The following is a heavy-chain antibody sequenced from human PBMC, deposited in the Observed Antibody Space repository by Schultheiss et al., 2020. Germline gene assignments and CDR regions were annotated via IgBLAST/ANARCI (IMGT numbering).Heavy chain of an antibody. J-gene: IGHJ4*02. V-gene: IGHV3-23*01. CDR1: GFTFSDHA. CDR2: ISASGTVT. CDR3: ATDLFSHY. Sequence: ASLILSCSASGFTFSDHAMSWVRQAPGKGPEWVSTISASGTVTYYAESVRGRFTIYTDNSKNTLYLDMNSLRDEDTALFYCATDLFSHYWGQGTLVTVSS.